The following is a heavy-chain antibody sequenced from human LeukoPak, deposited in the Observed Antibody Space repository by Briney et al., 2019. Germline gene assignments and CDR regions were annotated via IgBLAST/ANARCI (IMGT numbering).Heavy chain of an antibody. J-gene: IGHJ4*02. CDR3: ARDWDYYDSSPGY. Sequence: ASVKVSCKASRYTFKNYDINWVRQATGQGLEWMGWMNPNSGNTGFAQKFQDRVSMTRDTSINTAYMELTSLRSEDTAVYYCARDWDYYDSSPGYWGQGTLVTVSS. CDR2: MNPNSGNT. CDR1: RYTFKNYD. D-gene: IGHD3-22*01. V-gene: IGHV1-8*02.